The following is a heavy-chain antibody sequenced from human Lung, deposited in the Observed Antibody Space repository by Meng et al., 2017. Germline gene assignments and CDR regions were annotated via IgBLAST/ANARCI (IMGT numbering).Heavy chain of an antibody. CDR1: DYTFTVYG. D-gene: IGHD3-10*01. CDR2: LGAHDGDT. J-gene: IGHJ4*02. CDR3: ARGTPGRSYSDY. V-gene: IGHV1-18*01. Sequence: QVQSVQSGPEVKKPGASVKVSCKASDYTFTVYGVSWVRQAPGQGLEWMAWLGAHDGDTSHAPKFQGRVTVSADRPTATAYMELRSLRSDDTAVYYCARGTPGRSYSDYWGQGTLVTVSS.